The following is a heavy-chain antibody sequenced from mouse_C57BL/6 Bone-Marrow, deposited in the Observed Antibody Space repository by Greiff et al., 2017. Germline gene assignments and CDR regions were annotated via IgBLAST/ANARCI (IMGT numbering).Heavy chain of an antibody. Sequence: EVQGVESGGGLVKPGGSLKLSCAASGFTFSSYAMSWVRQTPEKRLEWVATISDGGSYTYYPDNVKGRFTISRDNAKNNLYLQMSHMKSEDTAMYYCASLYEGYARVYWGQGTSVTVSA. V-gene: IGHV5-4*01. D-gene: IGHD2-3*01. CDR1: GFTFSSYA. CDR3: ASLYEGYARVY. CDR2: ISDGGSYT. J-gene: IGHJ4*01.